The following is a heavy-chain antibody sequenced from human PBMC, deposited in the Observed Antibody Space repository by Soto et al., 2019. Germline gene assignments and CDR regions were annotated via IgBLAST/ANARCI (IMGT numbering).Heavy chain of an antibody. CDR1: GGSISSYY. CDR2: IYYSGST. CDR3: ARELRRAAHTSNYYYYYGMDV. D-gene: IGHD6-13*01. Sequence: SETLSLTCTVSGGSISSYYWSWIRQPPGKGLEWIGYIYYSGSTNYNPSLKSRVTISVDTSKNQFSLKLSSVTAADTAVYYCARELRRAAHTSNYYYYYGMDVWGQGTTVTVSS. J-gene: IGHJ6*02. V-gene: IGHV4-59*01.